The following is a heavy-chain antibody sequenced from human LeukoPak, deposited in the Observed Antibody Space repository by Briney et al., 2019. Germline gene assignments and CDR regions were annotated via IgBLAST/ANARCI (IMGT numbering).Heavy chain of an antibody. CDR2: IYHSGST. Sequence: SETLSLTCTVSGYSISSGYYWGWIRQPPGKGLEWIGSIYHSGSTYYNPSLKSRVTISVDTSKNQFSLKLSSVTAADTAVYYCARDPPHYYDSSGPQGVVDYWGQGTLVTVSS. J-gene: IGHJ4*02. V-gene: IGHV4-38-2*02. D-gene: IGHD3-22*01. CDR3: ARDPPHYYDSSGPQGVVDY. CDR1: GYSISSGYY.